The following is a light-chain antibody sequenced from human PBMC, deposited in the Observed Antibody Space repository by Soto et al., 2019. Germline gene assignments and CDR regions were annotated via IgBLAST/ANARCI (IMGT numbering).Light chain of an antibody. Sequence: DIQMTQSPSSLYEPVGDRVIITCRASHSISNYVKWHQQTPEKAPKLLIFAASSVQSGVPSRFSGSGSGTNFTLTISSLQPEDFAAYYCQQSYSAPITFGQGTRLEI. J-gene: IGKJ5*01. V-gene: IGKV1-39*01. CDR2: AAS. CDR3: QQSYSAPIT. CDR1: HSISNY.